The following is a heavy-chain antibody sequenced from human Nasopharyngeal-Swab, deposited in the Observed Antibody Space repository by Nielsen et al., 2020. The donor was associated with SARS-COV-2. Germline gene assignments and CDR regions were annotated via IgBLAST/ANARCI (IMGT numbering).Heavy chain of an antibody. Sequence: GGSLRLSCAASGFTFSDYYMSWIRQAPGKGLEWVSSISSRSSYIYYADSVKGRFTISRDNAKNSLYLQMNSLRAEDTAVYYCARDKFVDCGMDVWGQGTTVTVSS. CDR3: ARDKFVDCGMDV. V-gene: IGHV3-11*06. J-gene: IGHJ6*02. CDR2: ISSRSSYI. CDR1: GFTFSDYY.